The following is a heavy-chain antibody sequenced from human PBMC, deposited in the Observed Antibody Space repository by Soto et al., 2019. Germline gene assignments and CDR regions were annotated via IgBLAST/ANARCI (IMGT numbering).Heavy chain of an antibody. D-gene: IGHD3-10*01. CDR2: TYYKSKWNN. J-gene: IGHJ6*02. V-gene: IGHV6-1*01. CDR1: VDIVSSNSAG. CDR3: TGITWFRGMDV. Sequence: SPTLSLTCVLSVDIVSSNSAGWNCIRQSPSRGLEWLGRTYYKSKWNNDYALSVKSRITINPDTSKNQFSLHLYSVTPEDTAVYYCTGITWFRGMDVWGQGTPVTVSS.